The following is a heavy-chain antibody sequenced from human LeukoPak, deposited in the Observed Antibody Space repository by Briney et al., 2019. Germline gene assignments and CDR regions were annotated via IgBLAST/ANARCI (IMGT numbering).Heavy chain of an antibody. J-gene: IGHJ4*02. Sequence: ASVKVSCKASGYTFTGKYMHWVRQAPGQGLEWMGWINPNSGGTNYVQKFQGRVTMTRDTSISTAYMELSRLRSDDTAVYYCARGYYYDSSGYFDLDYWGQGTLVTVSS. D-gene: IGHD3-22*01. CDR3: ARGYYYDSSGYFDLDY. CDR1: GYTFTGKY. CDR2: INPNSGGT. V-gene: IGHV1-2*02.